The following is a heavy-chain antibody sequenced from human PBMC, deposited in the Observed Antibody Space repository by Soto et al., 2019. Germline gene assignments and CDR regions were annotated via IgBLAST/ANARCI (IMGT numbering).Heavy chain of an antibody. Sequence: PSETLSLTCTVCGGSICSYYWTWIRQQPGKGLEWIGFMYNSGSTHYNPSLKSRVTISLDTSKNQFSLNLRSVTAADTAVYYCASMGYHYGSGSYPLDYWGQGTLVTVSS. D-gene: IGHD3-10*01. CDR2: MYNSGST. CDR3: ASMGYHYGSGSYPLDY. CDR1: GGSICSYY. J-gene: IGHJ4*02. V-gene: IGHV4-59*08.